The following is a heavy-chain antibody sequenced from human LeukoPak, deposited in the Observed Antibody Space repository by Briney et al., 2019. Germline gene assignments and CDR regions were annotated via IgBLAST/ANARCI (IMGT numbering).Heavy chain of an antibody. CDR3: ARGDYNNDLDY. CDR1: GGTFSSYA. J-gene: IGHJ4*02. V-gene: IGHV1-69*04. CDR2: IIPILGIA. D-gene: IGHD4-4*01. Sequence: GSSVKVSCKASGGTFSSYAISWVRQAPGQGLEWMGRIIPILGIANYAQKFQGRVTITADKSTSTAHMELSSLRSEDTAVYYCARGDYNNDLDYWGQGTLVTVSS.